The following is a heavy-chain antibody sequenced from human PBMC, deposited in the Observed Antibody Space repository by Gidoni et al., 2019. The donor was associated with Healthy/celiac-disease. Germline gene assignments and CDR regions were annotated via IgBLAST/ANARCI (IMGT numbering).Heavy chain of an antibody. V-gene: IGHV3-43*01. CDR3: AKDRGTTVTDYFDY. D-gene: IGHD4-17*01. CDR2: ISWDGGST. J-gene: IGHJ4*02. CDR1: GFTFDDYT. Sequence: VQLVESGGVVVQPGGSLRLSCAASGFTFDDYTMHWVRQAPGKGLEWVSLISWDGGSTYYADSVKGRFTISRDNSKNSLYLQMNSLRTEDTALYYCAKDRGTTVTDYFDYWGQGTLVTVSS.